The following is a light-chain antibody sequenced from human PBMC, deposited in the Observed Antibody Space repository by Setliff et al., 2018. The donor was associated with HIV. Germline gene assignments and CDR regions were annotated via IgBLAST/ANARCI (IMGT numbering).Light chain of an antibody. CDR3: AAWDDSLNGLYV. CDR2: RNN. V-gene: IGLV1-44*01. Sequence: QSVLTQPPSASGTPGQRVTISCSGSSSNIGRNTVNWYQQLPGTAPKLLIYRNNQRPSGVPDRFSGSKSGTSASLAISGLQSEDEADYYCAAWDDSLNGLYVFGTGTKVTV. CDR1: SSNIGRNT. J-gene: IGLJ1*01.